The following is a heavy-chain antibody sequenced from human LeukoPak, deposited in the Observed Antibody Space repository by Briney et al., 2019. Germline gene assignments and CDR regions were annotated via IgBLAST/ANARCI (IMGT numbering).Heavy chain of an antibody. J-gene: IGHJ4*02. CDR3: ARDLSSTPHWELDY. D-gene: IGHD1-26*01. CDR1: GYTFTGYY. Sequence: ASVKVSCKASGYTFTGYYMHWVRQAPGQGLEWMGRINPDSGDTNYAQHFRGRVTMTRDTSISTVYMELSSLSYDDTAVYYCARDLSSTPHWELDYWGQGTLVTVSS. V-gene: IGHV1-2*06. CDR2: INPDSGDT.